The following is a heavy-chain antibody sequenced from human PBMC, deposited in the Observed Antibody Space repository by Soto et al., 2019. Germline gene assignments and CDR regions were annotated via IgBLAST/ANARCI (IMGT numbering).Heavy chain of an antibody. V-gene: IGHV1-46*03. CDR3: ARDQEPSTLYYDYYYMDV. Sequence: QVQLVQSGAEVQKPGASVTVSCKASGYTFTSYYIHWVRQAPGQGLEWMGIINPSGGSTSYAQKLQARVIMTRDTSTSTVYMEVSGLRSADTAVYYCARDQEPSTLYYDYYYMDVWGKGTTVTVSS. J-gene: IGHJ6*03. CDR2: INPSGGST. CDR1: GYTFTSYY.